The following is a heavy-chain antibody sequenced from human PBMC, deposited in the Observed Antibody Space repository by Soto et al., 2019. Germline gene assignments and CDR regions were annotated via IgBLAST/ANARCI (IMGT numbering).Heavy chain of an antibody. V-gene: IGHV3-23*01. CDR3: PKGKANTVFGVDTVFVD. D-gene: IGHD3-3*01. J-gene: IGHJ4*02. CDR2: ISGNGGST. CDR1: GFIFSNYA. Sequence: EVQLLESGGGIIQPGGSLRLSCGASGFIFSNYAMSWVRQAPGKGLEWVSTISGNGGSTYYADSVKGRFTNSRDNSKKGLYVKMNSQIADYTAVYCWPKGKANTVFGVDTVFVDWGQGTLGTVSS.